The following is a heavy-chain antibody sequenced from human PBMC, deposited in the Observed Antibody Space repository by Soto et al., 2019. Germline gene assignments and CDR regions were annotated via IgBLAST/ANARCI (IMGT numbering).Heavy chain of an antibody. CDR3: TRLKVVPAAMKNEEGYYYYSMDV. V-gene: IGHV1-18*01. D-gene: IGHD2-2*01. CDR2: ISAYNGNT. Sequence: QVQLVQSGAEVKKPGASVKVSCKASGYTFTSYGISWVRQAPGQGLEWMGWISAYNGNTNYAQKLQGRVTMTTDTATSTAYMELRSVLSDDTALYYCTRLKVVPAAMKNEEGYYYYSMDVWGKGTTVTVSS. J-gene: IGHJ6*03. CDR1: GYTFTSYG.